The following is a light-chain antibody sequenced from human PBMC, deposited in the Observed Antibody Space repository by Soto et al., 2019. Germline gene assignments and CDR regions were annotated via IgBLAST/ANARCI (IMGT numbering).Light chain of an antibody. CDR2: DAS. Sequence: DIQMTQSPSSLSASVRDRVTITCQASQDISNYLNWYQQKPGKAPKLLIYDASNLETGVPSRFSGGGSGTDFTFTISSLQPEDIATYYCQQYDNLPLTFGGGTKVEIK. J-gene: IGKJ4*01. V-gene: IGKV1-33*01. CDR3: QQYDNLPLT. CDR1: QDISNY.